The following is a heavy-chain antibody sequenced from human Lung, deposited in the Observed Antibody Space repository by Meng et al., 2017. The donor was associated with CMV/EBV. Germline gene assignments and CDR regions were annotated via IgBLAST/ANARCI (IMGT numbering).Heavy chain of an antibody. CDR3: ASFPPPGKQWLVTDY. CDR1: GGSISSSNW. J-gene: IGHJ4*02. CDR2: IYHSGST. D-gene: IGHD6-19*01. V-gene: IGHV4-4*02. Sequence: HARLQASGTGLLKPSGTLSLTCAVSGGSISSSNWWRWVRQPPGKGLEWIGEIYHSGSTNYNPSLKSRVTISVDKSKNQFSLKLSSVTAADTAVYYCASFPPPGKQWLVTDYWGQGTLVTVSS.